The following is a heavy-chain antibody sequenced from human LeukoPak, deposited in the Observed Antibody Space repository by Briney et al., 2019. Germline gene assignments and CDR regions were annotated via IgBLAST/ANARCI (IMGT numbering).Heavy chain of an antibody. Sequence: ASVKVSCKASGYTFTGYYMHWVRQAPGQGLEWMGWINPNSGGTNYAQKFQGRVTITKDTSISTAYMELSRLRSDDTAVYYCAREDGNTGVDYWGQGTLVTVSS. CDR3: AREDGNTGVDY. J-gene: IGHJ4*02. CDR1: GYTFTGYY. CDR2: INPNSGGT. V-gene: IGHV1-2*02. D-gene: IGHD4-23*01.